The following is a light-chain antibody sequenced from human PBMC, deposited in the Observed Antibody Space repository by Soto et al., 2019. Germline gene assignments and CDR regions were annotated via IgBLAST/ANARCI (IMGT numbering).Light chain of an antibody. CDR1: QGIRTE. J-gene: IGKJ1*01. CDR3: LQDYDYPRT. V-gene: IGKV1-6*01. Sequence: ATQMTQSPSSLSASVGDRVTIACRASQGIRTELGWYQQKAGEAPKLQIYAASTLQSGVPPRFSGSGSGTDFTLTISSLQPEDFATYYCLQDYDYPRTFGQGTKVEMK. CDR2: AAS.